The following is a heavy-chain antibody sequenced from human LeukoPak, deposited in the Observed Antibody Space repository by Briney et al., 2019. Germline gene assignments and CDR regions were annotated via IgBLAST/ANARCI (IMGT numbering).Heavy chain of an antibody. J-gene: IGHJ5*02. V-gene: IGHV1-69*01. CDR1: GGTFSSYA. CDR2: IIPIFGTA. CDR3: AREGSIFGVVNPHLSENWFDP. Sequence: SVKVSCKASGGTFSSYAISWVRQAPGQGLEWMGGIIPIFGTANYAQKFQGRVTITADESTSTAYMELSSLRSEDTAVYYCAREGSIFGVVNPHLSENWFDPWGQGTLVTVSS. D-gene: IGHD3-3*01.